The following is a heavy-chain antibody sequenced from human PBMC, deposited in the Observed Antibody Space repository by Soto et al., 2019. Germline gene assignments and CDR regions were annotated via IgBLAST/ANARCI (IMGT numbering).Heavy chain of an antibody. CDR1: GGSISSYY. CDR2: IYTSGST. V-gene: IGHV4-4*07. J-gene: IGHJ3*02. Sequence: QVQLQESGPGLVKPSETLSLTCTVSGGSISSYYWSWIRQPAGKGLEWIGRIYTSGSTNYNPTLNSPVTKSVNTCKHQFSLKLSSVTAAATAVYYCARDYYDSSGYSRYDAFSIWGQGTMVTVAS. CDR3: ARDYYDSSGYSRYDAFSI. D-gene: IGHD3-22*01.